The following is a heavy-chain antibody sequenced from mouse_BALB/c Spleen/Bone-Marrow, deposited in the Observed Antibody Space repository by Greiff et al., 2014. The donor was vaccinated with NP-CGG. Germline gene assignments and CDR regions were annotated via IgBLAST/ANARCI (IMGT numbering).Heavy chain of an antibody. Sequence: VKLVESGPELVKPGASVRISCKASGYTFTSYYIHWVKQRPGQGLEWIGWIYPGNVNTKYNEKFKGKATLTADKSSSTAYMQRSSLTSEDSAVYFCARYGSSYYFDYWGQGTTLTVSS. D-gene: IGHD1-1*01. CDR1: GYTFTSYY. V-gene: IGHV1S56*01. CDR2: IYPGNVNT. J-gene: IGHJ2*01. CDR3: ARYGSSYYFDY.